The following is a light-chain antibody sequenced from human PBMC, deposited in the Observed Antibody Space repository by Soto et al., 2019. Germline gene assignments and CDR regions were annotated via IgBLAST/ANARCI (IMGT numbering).Light chain of an antibody. Sequence: EIVMTQSPATLSVSPGERATLSCRASQSVSSNLAWYQQKPCHAPRLLIYGASTSATGIPARFSGSGSGTEFTLTIRSLQSEDFAVYYCQQYNNWPYTFGQGTKLEIK. V-gene: IGKV3-15*01. CDR1: QSVSSN. CDR3: QQYNNWPYT. CDR2: GAS. J-gene: IGKJ2*01.